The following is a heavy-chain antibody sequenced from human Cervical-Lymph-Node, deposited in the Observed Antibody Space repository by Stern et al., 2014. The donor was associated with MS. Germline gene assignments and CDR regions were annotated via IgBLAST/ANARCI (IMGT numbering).Heavy chain of an antibody. J-gene: IGHJ4*02. CDR3: ARGASDY. V-gene: IGHV1-2*06. CDR2: INPNSGGT. Sequence: QLLQSGAEVKKPGASLTVSCKASGYTFSVYNIHWVRQAPGQGLEWMGRINPNSGGTNYAQKFQGRVTMTRDTSISIVYMELTRLRSDDTAVYYCARGASDYWGQGTLVTVSS. CDR1: GYTFSVYN. D-gene: IGHD3-16*01.